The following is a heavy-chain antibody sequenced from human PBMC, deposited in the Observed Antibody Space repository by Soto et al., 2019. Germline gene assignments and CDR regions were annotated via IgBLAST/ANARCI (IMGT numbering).Heavy chain of an antibody. CDR1: GYTFRGYG. J-gene: IGHJ4*02. CDR2: IGSDETIV. V-gene: IGHV3-48*02. CDR3: VRGGGVGTTWGYY. D-gene: IGHD1-26*01. Sequence: VASGGGLVQPGGSLRLSCEGCGYTFRGYGMTWVRQAPGTGLECVSYIGSDETIVNYADSVKGRFTISRDSAKNSLFLQMNSLRDEDTAVYYCVRGGGVGTTWGYYWGQGAQVTVSS.